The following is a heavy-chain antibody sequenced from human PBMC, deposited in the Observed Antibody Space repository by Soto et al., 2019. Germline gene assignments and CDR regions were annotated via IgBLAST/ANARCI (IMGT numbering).Heavy chain of an antibody. D-gene: IGHD2-2*01. CDR3: ARIVGYCSIISCSTCWFDS. CDR1: GFTFSDYY. CDR2: ISSSSPYT. J-gene: IGHJ5*01. Sequence: QVQLVESGGGLVKPGGSLRLSCAASGFTFSDYYMSWIRQAPGKGLEWVSYISSSSPYTNYADSVKGRFTISRDNAKNSLFLQLNSLRAEDTAVYYCARIVGYCSIISCSTCWFDSWGQGTLVTVSS. V-gene: IGHV3-11*05.